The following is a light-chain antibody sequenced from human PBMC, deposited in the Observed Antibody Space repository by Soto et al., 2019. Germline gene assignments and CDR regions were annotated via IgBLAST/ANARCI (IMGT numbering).Light chain of an antibody. CDR2: EVS. CDR1: SSDVGGSNY. J-gene: IGLJ2*01. V-gene: IGLV2-8*01. Sequence: QSALTQPPSASGSPGQSVTLSCTGTSSDVGGSNYVSWYQQHPGKAPKLVIYEVSNRPSGVPDRFSGSQSGDTASLTVSGLQAEDEADYYCSSYAGTNNVVFGGGTKLTVL. CDR3: SSYAGTNNVV.